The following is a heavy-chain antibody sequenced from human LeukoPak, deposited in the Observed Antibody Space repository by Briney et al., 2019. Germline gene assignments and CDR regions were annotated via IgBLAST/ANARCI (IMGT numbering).Heavy chain of an antibody. J-gene: IGHJ4*02. D-gene: IGHD6-19*01. CDR3: AKDLDGSGPPTH. CDR2: ISYDGSNE. V-gene: IGHV3-30*18. Sequence: PGRSLRLSCAASGFTFSSYGMHWVRQAPGKGLEWVAVISYDGSNEYYADSVKGRFTISRDNSKNTLYLQMNSLRAEDTAVYYCAKDLDGSGPPTHWGQGTLVTVSS. CDR1: GFTFSSYG.